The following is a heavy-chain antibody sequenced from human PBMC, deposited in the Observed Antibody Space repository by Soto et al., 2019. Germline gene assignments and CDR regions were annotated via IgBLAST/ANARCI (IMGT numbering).Heavy chain of an antibody. J-gene: IGHJ4*02. CDR3: ARRTSGWYLDY. CDR2: ISGSGDST. CDR1: GFTFSSYA. D-gene: IGHD6-19*01. Sequence: EVQLLESGGGLVQPGGSLRLSCAASGFTFSSYAMSWVRQAPGKGLEWVSVISGSGDSTDYADSVKGRFTISRDNSKNTLYLQMNSLRAEDTAVYYCARRTSGWYLDYWGQGTLVTVSS. V-gene: IGHV3-23*01.